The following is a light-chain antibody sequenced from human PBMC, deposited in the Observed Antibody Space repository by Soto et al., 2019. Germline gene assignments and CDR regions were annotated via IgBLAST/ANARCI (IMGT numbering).Light chain of an antibody. V-gene: IGKV3-20*01. J-gene: IGKJ1*01. CDR2: DAS. Sequence: DILLTLSPGTLSLSRGERATLCLWASQSVPSRYFAWYQQKPGQAPRLLIYDASSRATGIPDRFSGSGSGTDFTLTISRLEPEDFAVYYCQQYGDSQTFGQGTKVDIK. CDR1: QSVPSRY. CDR3: QQYGDSQT.